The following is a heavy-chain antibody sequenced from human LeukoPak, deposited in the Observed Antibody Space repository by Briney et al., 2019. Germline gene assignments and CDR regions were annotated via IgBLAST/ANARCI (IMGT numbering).Heavy chain of an antibody. CDR3: ARGGVVQRSSSSVPGSRHNRYFQH. V-gene: IGHV4-39*07. J-gene: IGHJ1*01. D-gene: IGHD6-13*01. Sequence: KSSETLSLTCTVSGGSISSGDYYWSWIRQPPGKGLKWIGEINHSGSTNYNPSLKSRVTISVDTSKNQFSLKLSSVTAADTAVYYCARGGVVQRSSSSVPGSRHNRYFQHWGQGTLVTVSS. CDR2: INHSGST. CDR1: GGSISSGDYY.